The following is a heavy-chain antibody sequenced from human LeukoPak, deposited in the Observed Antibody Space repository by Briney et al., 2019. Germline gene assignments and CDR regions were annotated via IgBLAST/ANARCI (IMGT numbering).Heavy chain of an antibody. CDR3: ARGGGLRFFRWGNWFDP. CDR2: IHGSGGST. J-gene: IGHJ5*02. V-gene: IGHV3-23*01. Sequence: GGSLRLSCAASGFTFSSFAMSWVRQAPGKGLEWVSGIHGSGGSTFHADSVKGRFTISRDNSKNTLYLQMNSLSAEDTAIYYCARGGGLRFFRWGNWFDPWGQGTLVTVSS. D-gene: IGHD3-3*01. CDR1: GFTFSSFA.